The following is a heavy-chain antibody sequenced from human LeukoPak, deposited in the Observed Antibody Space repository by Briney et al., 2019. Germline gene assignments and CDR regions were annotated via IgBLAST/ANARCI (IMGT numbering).Heavy chain of an antibody. D-gene: IGHD6-6*01. J-gene: IGHJ4*02. V-gene: IGHV1-69*13. Sequence: ASVKVSCKASGGTFSSCAISWVRQAPGQGLEWMGGIIPIFGTANYAQKFQGRVTITADESTSTAYMELSSLRSEDTAVYYCARVRSIAARPVQYYFDYWGQGTLVTVSS. CDR2: IIPIFGTA. CDR3: ARVRSIAARPVQYYFDY. CDR1: GGTFSSCA.